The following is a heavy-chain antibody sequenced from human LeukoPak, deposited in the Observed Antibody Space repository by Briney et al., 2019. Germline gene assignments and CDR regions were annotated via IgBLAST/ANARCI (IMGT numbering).Heavy chain of an antibody. V-gene: IGHV3-23*01. CDR2: ISDSGGST. Sequence: PGGSLRLSCAGSGFTFSNYATSWVRQAPGKGLKWVSAISDSGGSTYYADSVKGRFTISRDNSKNTLYLQMNSLRAEDTAVYYCAKGPFGYYYGSGQTKNYWGQGTLVTVSS. CDR3: AKGPFGYYYGSGQTKNY. D-gene: IGHD3-10*01. J-gene: IGHJ4*02. CDR1: GFTFSNYA.